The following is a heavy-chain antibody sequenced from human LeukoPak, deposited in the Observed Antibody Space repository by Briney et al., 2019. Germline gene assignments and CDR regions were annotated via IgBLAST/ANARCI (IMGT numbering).Heavy chain of an antibody. D-gene: IGHD5-12*01. J-gene: IGHJ4*02. CDR2: IWYDGRTK. V-gene: IGHV3-33*01. Sequence: EGSLRLSCAASGFTFSKYGIHWVRQAPGKGLEWVAVIWYDGRTKYYADSVKGRFTISRDNSKNTLYLQMNSLRAEDTAVYYCARDFEYSSSTGVYWGQGTLVTVSS. CDR3: ARDFEYSSSTGVY. CDR1: GFTFSKYG.